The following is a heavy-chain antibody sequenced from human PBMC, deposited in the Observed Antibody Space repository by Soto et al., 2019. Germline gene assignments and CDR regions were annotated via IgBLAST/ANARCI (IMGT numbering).Heavy chain of an antibody. CDR3: ARGRRRPLPAAGRFDY. V-gene: IGHV4-34*01. Sequence: SETLSLSCAVYGGSFSGYYWSWIRQPPGKGLEWTGEINHSGSTNYNPSLKSRVTISVDTSKNQFSLKLSSVTAADTAVYYCARGRRRPLPAAGRFDYPGQATLVTVSS. CDR2: INHSGST. J-gene: IGHJ4*02. D-gene: IGHD6-13*01. CDR1: GGSFSGYY.